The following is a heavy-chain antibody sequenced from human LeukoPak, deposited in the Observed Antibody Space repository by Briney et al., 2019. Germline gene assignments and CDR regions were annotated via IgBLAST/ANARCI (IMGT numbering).Heavy chain of an antibody. J-gene: IGHJ4*02. CDR1: GFTFDDYT. Sequence: GGSLRLACAASGFTFDDYTMHWVRQAPRKGLEWVSLISWDGGSTYYADSVKGRFTTSRDNSKNSLYLQMNSLRTEDTALYYCAKDGGSSFRFDYWGQGTLVTVSS. CDR2: ISWDGGST. V-gene: IGHV3-43*01. CDR3: AKDGGSSFRFDY. D-gene: IGHD6-13*01.